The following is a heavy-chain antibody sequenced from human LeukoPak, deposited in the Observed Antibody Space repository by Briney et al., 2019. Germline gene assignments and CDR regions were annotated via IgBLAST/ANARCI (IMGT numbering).Heavy chain of an antibody. J-gene: IGHJ6*02. D-gene: IGHD3-10*01. CDR3: ARPLSLDYYYGMDV. CDR2: IIPILGIA. V-gene: IGHV1-69*04. Sequence: SVKVSCKASGGTFSSYAISWVRQAPGQGLEWMGRIIPILGIANYAQKFQGRVTITADKSTSTAYMELSSLRSEDTAVYYCARPLSLDYYYGMDVWGQGTTVTVSS. CDR1: GGTFSSYA.